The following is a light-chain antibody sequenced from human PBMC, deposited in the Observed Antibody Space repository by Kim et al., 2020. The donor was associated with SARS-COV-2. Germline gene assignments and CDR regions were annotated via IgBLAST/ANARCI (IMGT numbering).Light chain of an antibody. Sequence: LSPGERAPLSCRASASLSSYLDWYQQKPGQAPRLLIYDASNRATGIPARFSGSGSGTDFTLTISSLEPEDFAVYYCQQRRNWPITFGQGTRLEIK. J-gene: IGKJ5*01. V-gene: IGKV3-11*01. CDR1: ASLSSY. CDR2: DAS. CDR3: QQRRNWPIT.